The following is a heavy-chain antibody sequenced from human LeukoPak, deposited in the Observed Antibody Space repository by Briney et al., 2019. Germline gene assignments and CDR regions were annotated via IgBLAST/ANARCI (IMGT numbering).Heavy chain of an antibody. J-gene: IGHJ3*02. CDR3: AREQSSSSGDAFEI. CDR1: GYTFTSYY. V-gene: IGHV1-46*01. CDR2: VNPSGST. Sequence: ASVKVSCKASGYTFTSYYMHWVRQAPGQGLEWMGTVNPSGSTSYAQKFQGRVTMTRDTSTSTVYMELSSLRSEDTGVYYCAREQSSSSGDAFEIWGQGTMVTVSS. D-gene: IGHD6-6*01.